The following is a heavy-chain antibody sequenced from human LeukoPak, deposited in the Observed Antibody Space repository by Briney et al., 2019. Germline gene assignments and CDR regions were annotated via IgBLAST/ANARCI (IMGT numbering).Heavy chain of an antibody. J-gene: IGHJ6*02. CDR3: ARAPPIVLMVYAPRRSGMDV. CDR2: INHSGST. CDR1: GGSFSGYY. V-gene: IGHV4-34*01. D-gene: IGHD2-8*01. Sequence: SETLSLTCAVYGGSFSGYYWSWIRQPPGKGLEWLGEINHSGSTNYNPSLKSRVTISVDTSKNQFSLKLSSVTAADTAVYYCARAPPIVLMVYAPRRSGMDVWGQGTTVTVSS.